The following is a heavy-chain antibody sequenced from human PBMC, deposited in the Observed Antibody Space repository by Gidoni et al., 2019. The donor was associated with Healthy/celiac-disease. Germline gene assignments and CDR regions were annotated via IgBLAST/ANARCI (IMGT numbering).Heavy chain of an antibody. CDR3: ARGPLVVVIAISRGGWFDP. V-gene: IGHV4-34*01. CDR1: GGSFSGYY. Sequence: QVQLQQWGAGLLKPSEPLSLPCAVYGGSFSGYYWSWIRQPPGKGLEWIGEINHSGSTNYNPSLKSRVTISVDTSKNQFSLKLSSVTAADTAVYYCARGPLVVVIAISRGGWFDPWGQGTLVTVSS. J-gene: IGHJ5*02. D-gene: IGHD2-21*01. CDR2: INHSGST.